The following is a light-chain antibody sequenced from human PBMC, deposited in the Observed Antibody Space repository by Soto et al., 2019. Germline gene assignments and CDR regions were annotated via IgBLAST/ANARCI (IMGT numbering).Light chain of an antibody. CDR2: DAF. V-gene: IGKV3-15*01. J-gene: IGKJ4*01. CDR1: QNVKTR. CDR3: QHYDEWPLT. Sequence: EKVMTQSPATLSVSPGERATLSCRASQNVKTRLAWYQQKPGQAPRLLIYDAFTRATGIPARFSGSASGTDFTLTISSLQSEEFAVYYCQHYDEWPLTFGGGTKVEIK.